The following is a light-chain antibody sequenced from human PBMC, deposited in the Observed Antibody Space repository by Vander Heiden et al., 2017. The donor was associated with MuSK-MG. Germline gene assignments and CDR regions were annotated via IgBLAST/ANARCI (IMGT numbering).Light chain of an antibody. CDR1: QSVSSY. CDR2: DAS. Sequence: EIVLTQPPAPLSWSPGERATLSCRASQSVSSYLAWYQQKPGQAPRLLIYDASNRATGIPARFSGSGSGTDFTLTISSLEPEDFAVYYCQQRSNWPLTFGGGTKVEIK. CDR3: QQRSNWPLT. V-gene: IGKV3-11*01. J-gene: IGKJ4*01.